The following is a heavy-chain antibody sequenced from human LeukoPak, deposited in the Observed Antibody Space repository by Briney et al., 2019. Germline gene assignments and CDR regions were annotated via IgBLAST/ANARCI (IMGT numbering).Heavy chain of an antibody. CDR3: ARADIVVVPAAPRYYYYYYMDV. V-gene: IGHV4-34*01. J-gene: IGHJ6*03. Sequence: SETLSLTCAVYGGSFTDYNWSWIRQPPGKGLEWIGEINHSGSTTYNPSLKSRVTISVDTSKNQFPLKLSSVPVADTAVYYCARADIVVVPAAPRYYYYYYMDVWGKGTTVTGSS. D-gene: IGHD2-2*01. CDR1: GGSFTDYN. CDR2: INHSGST.